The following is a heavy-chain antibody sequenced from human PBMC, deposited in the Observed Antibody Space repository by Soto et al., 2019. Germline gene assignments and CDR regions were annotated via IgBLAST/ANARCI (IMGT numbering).Heavy chain of an antibody. J-gene: IGHJ4*02. CDR2: IIPIFGTA. CDR1: GGTFSSYA. D-gene: IGHD5-18*01. V-gene: IGHV1-69*13. Sequence: ASVKVSCKASGGTFSSYAISWVRQAPGQGLEWMGGIIPIFGTANYAQKFQGRVTITADESMSTAYMELSSLRSEDTAVYYCAREGYSYGDLPYFDYWGQGTLVTVSS. CDR3: AREGYSYGDLPYFDY.